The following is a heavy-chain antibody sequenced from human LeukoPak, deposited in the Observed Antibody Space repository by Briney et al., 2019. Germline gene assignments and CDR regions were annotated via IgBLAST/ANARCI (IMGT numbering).Heavy chain of an antibody. J-gene: IGHJ5*02. Sequence: PGGSLRLSCAASGFTFRNYAMSWVRQAPGKGLEWVSGISNSDGTTYYADSVVGRFTISRDNSKNTLYLQMNSLRAEDTAVYYCAKDDNYIRFLSWGQGTLVTVSS. CDR2: ISNSDGTT. CDR3: AKDDNYIRFLS. CDR1: GFTFRNYA. V-gene: IGHV3-23*01. D-gene: IGHD3-16*01.